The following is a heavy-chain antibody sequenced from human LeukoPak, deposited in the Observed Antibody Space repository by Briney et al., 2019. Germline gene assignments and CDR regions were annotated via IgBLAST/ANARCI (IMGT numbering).Heavy chain of an antibody. Sequence: GGSLRLSCAASGFTFSSCGMHWVRQAPGKGLEWVAVISYDGSNKYYADSVKGRFTISRDNSKNTLYLQMNSLRAEDTAVYYCAKDVTTGTLALDYWGQGTLVTVSS. CDR3: AKDVTTGTLALDY. CDR2: ISYDGSNK. J-gene: IGHJ4*02. CDR1: GFTFSSCG. V-gene: IGHV3-30*18. D-gene: IGHD1-1*01.